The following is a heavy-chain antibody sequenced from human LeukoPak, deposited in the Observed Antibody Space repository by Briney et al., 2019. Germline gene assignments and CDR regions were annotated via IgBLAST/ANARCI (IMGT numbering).Heavy chain of an antibody. CDR3: AKGAGTDRT. J-gene: IGHJ5*02. V-gene: IGHV3-23*01. CDR1: GFTFSSYA. Sequence: AGGSLRLSCAASGFTFSSYAMSWVRQAPGKGLEWVSAISAGGVSTYYADSVKGRFTISRDNSKNTLYLHMNSLRAEDTAVYYCAKGAGTDRTWGQGTLVTVSS. CDR2: ISAGGVST.